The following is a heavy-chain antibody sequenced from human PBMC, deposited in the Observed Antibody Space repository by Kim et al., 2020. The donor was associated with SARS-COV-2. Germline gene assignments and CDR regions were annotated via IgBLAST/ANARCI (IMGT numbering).Heavy chain of an antibody. J-gene: IGHJ6*02. CDR1: GGSINSGDYY. CDR2: IYYSGST. CDR3: ARVPQAVAGFYYYYYGMDV. Sequence: SETLSLTCTVSGGSINSGDYYWSWIRQPPGKGLEWIGYIYYSGSTYYNPSLKRRVTISVDTSKNQFSLKLSSVTAADTAVYYCARVPQAVAGFYYYYYGMDVWGQGTTVTVS. V-gene: IGHV4-30-4*01. D-gene: IGHD6-19*01.